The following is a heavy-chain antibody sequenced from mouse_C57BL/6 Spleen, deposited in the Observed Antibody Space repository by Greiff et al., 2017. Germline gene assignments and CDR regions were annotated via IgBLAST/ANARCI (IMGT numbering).Heavy chain of an antibody. CDR1: GYTFTGYW. Sequence: QVQLQQSGAELMKPGASVKLSCKATGYTFTGYWIEWVKQRPGHGLEWIGEILPGSGSTNYNEKFKGKATFTADTSSNTAYMQLSSLTTEDSAIYYCARGMVYDGYPYYYAMDYWGQGTSVTVSS. J-gene: IGHJ4*01. CDR2: ILPGSGST. D-gene: IGHD2-3*01. CDR3: ARGMVYDGYPYYYAMDY. V-gene: IGHV1-9*01.